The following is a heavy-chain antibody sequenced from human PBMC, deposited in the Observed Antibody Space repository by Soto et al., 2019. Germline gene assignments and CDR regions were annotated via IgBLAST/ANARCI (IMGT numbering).Heavy chain of an antibody. V-gene: IGHV3-73*01. CDR1: GFTLSGSV. CDR2: IRSRSNGYAT. Sequence: GGSLRLSCAASGFTLSGSVIYWVRQPSGKGLEWVGRIRSRSNGYATAYAASVGGRFTISRDDSKNTAYLQMNSLKTEDTAVYYCSRPGHSNYDSDYWGQGTLVTVSS. J-gene: IGHJ4*02. CDR3: SRPGHSNYDSDY. D-gene: IGHD5-12*01.